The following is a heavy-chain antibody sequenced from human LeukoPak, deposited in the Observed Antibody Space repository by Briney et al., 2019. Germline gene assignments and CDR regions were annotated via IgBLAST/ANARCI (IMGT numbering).Heavy chain of an antibody. J-gene: IGHJ4*02. CDR3: AGETFAATARGGDH. CDR2: IKKDGSET. V-gene: IGHV3-7*01. D-gene: IGHD6-13*01. Sequence: GGSLRLSCAASGFTFSNYWMTWVRQAPRKGLEWVANIKKDGSETYYVDSVKGRFTISRDNAKNSLFLQMNSLRADDTAVYYCAGETFAATARGGDHWGQGTLVTVSS. CDR1: GFTFSNYW.